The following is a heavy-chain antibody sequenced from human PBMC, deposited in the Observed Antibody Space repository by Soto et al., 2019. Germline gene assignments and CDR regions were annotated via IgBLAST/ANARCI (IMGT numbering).Heavy chain of an antibody. V-gene: IGHV3-23*01. J-gene: IGHJ4*02. CDR2: ISGSGSTT. CDR1: GFNFRSYA. CDR3: AKGLGAMAVAGTGPFEF. D-gene: IGHD6-19*01. Sequence: EVQLLESGGNLVQPGGSLRLSCAASGFNFRSYAMSWVRQAPGKGLEWLSAISGSGSTTYFADSVKGRFNSSRDNSKNTLYLQMTDLRAEDTGVYFCAKGLGAMAVAGTGPFEFWGQGNLVTVSS.